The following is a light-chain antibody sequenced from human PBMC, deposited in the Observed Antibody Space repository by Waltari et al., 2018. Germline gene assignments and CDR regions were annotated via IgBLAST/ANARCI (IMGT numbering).Light chain of an antibody. CDR3: QSYDSNLIYV. V-gene: IGLV1-40*01. CDR1: SSNIGAGYD. J-gene: IGLJ1*01. Sequence: QSVLTPPPSVSGAPGQRVTIPCTGSSSNIGAGYDVTWYQQLPGTAPKLLIYGNTDRPSGVPDRFSASKSGTSASLAITGLQAEDEADYYCQSYDSNLIYVFGPGTKVTVL. CDR2: GNT.